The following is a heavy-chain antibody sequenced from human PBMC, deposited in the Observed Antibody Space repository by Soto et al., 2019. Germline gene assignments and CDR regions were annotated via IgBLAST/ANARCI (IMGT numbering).Heavy chain of an antibody. V-gene: IGHV4-30-4*01. D-gene: IGHD1-7*01. J-gene: IGHJ6*02. CDR1: GGSISSGDYY. Sequence: PSETLSLTCTVSGGSISSGDYYWSWIRQPPGKGLEWIGYIYYSGSTYYNPSLKSRVTISVDTSKNQFSLKLSSVTAADTAVYYCARDWMDNWNYRSGLYYYYGMDVWGQGTTVTVSS. CDR2: IYYSGST. CDR3: ARDWMDNWNYRSGLYYYYGMDV.